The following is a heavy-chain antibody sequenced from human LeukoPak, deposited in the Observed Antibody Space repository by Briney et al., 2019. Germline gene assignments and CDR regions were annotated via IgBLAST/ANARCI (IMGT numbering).Heavy chain of an antibody. CDR1: GYNFPIYW. CDR2: IYPDDSNT. Sequence: GESLKISCQGSGYNFPIYWIGWVRQMPGQGLEWMGIIYPDDSNTIYGPSFQGQVTISADKSINTAYLEWSSLKVSDTAMYYCARRTYDVLTGTPSSVRKNWFDSWGQGTLVTVSS. D-gene: IGHD3-9*01. J-gene: IGHJ5*01. V-gene: IGHV5-51*01. CDR3: ARRTYDVLTGTPSSVRKNWFDS.